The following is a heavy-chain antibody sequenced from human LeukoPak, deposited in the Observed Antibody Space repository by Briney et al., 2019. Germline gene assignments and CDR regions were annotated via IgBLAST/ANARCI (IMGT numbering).Heavy chain of an antibody. Sequence: ASVKVSCKASGYTFTSYAMHWVRQTPGQGLEWMGWITPSGGTNYPQKFQGRVAITRDTSITTAYMDLSRLTSDDTAVYYCARDRYGDGFAHFDYWGQGALVTVSS. V-gene: IGHV1-2*02. CDR2: ITPSGGT. CDR1: GYTFTSYA. J-gene: IGHJ4*02. CDR3: ARDRYGDGFAHFDY. D-gene: IGHD5-24*01.